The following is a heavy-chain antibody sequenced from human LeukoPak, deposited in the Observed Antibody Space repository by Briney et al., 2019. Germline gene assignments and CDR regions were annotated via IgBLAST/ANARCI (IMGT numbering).Heavy chain of an antibody. CDR3: TRDNFGSYDY. V-gene: IGHV3-72*01. J-gene: IGHJ4*02. D-gene: IGHD3-3*01. CDR1: GFTFSDYY. CDR2: TNNYVT. Sequence: PGGSLRLSCVVSGFTFSDYYMDWVRQTPGKGLEWIGCTNNYVTEYAASVKGRFTISRDESKSSLYLQMNSLKTEDTAVYYCTRDNFGSYDYWGQGTRVTVSS.